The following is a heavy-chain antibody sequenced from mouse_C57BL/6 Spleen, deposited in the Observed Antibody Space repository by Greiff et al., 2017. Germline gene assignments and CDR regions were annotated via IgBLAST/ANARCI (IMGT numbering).Heavy chain of an antibody. CDR2: ISSGGDYI. V-gene: IGHV5-9-1*02. CDR3: TRGGLGRGPFDY. CDR1: GFTFSSYA. J-gene: IGHJ2*01. Sequence: EVQGVESGEGLVKPGGSLKLSCAASGFTFSSYAMSWVRQTPEKRLEWVAYISSGGDYIYYADTVKGRFTISRDNARNTLYLQMSSLKSEDTAMYYCTRGGLGRGPFDYWGQGTTLTVSS. D-gene: IGHD4-1*01.